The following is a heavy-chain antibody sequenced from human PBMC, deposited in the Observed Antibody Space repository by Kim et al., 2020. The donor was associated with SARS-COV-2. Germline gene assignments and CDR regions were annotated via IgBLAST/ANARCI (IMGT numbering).Heavy chain of an antibody. CDR3: GSEGSEASGSYYNRLEY. V-gene: IGHV4-61*01. J-gene: IGHJ4*02. Sequence: SETLSLTCAVSGGSVSSGSDYWSWIRPPPGKGLVWIGYVDQSGSTSYNPSLKSRVTISADTTKTQYFLWLNYVTAADTAVYYCGSEGSEASGSYYNRLEYWGRGTLVTVSS. CDR2: VDQSGST. CDR1: GGSVSSGSDY. D-gene: IGHD3-10*01.